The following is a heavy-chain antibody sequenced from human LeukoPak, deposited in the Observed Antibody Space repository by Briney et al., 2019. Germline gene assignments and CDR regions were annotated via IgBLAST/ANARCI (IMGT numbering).Heavy chain of an antibody. CDR1: GFTFNGSA. CDR2: IRSKAHRYAT. V-gene: IGHV3-73*01. J-gene: IGHJ4*02. D-gene: IGHD4-17*01. Sequence: GGSLKLSCATSGFTFNGSALHWVRQASGQGLEWVGRIRSKAHRYATAYAASVKGRFTVSRDDSRNMAYLQMNSLKTEDTAIYYCTRRHYGDYVVDNWGQGTLVTVSS. CDR3: TRRHYGDYVVDN.